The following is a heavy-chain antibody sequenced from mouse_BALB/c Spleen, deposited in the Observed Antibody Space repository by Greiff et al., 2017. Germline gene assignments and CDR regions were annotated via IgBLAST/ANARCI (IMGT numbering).Heavy chain of an antibody. CDR3: ARGGLPYAMDY. Sequence: EVKVVESGGGLVQPGGSRKLSCAASGFTFSSFGMHWVRQAPEKGLEWVAYISSGSSTIYYADTVKGRFTISRDNPKNTLFLQMTSLRSEDTAMYYCARGGLPYAMDYWGQGTSVTVSS. J-gene: IGHJ4*01. V-gene: IGHV5-17*02. CDR2: ISSGSSTI. CDR1: GFTFSSFG. D-gene: IGHD3-1*01.